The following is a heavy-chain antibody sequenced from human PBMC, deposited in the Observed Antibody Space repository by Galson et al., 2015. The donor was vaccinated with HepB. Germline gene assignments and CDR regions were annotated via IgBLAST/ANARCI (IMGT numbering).Heavy chain of an antibody. CDR3: ARAPLSGGGYSSGWHAFDI. Sequence: CAISGDSVSSHSAAWNWIRQSPSRGLEWLGRTYYRSKWYNDYAVSVKSRITINPDTSKNQFSLQLNSVTSEDTAVYYCARAPLSGGGYSSGWHAFDIWGQGTMVTVSS. CDR2: TYYRSKWYN. J-gene: IGHJ3*02. V-gene: IGHV6-1*01. D-gene: IGHD6-19*01. CDR1: GDSVSSHSAA.